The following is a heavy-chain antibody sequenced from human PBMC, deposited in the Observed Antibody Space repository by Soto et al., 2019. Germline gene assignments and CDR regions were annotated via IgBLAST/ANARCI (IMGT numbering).Heavy chain of an antibody. J-gene: IGHJ6*02. CDR3: ARFRSWEPGDMDV. V-gene: IGHV3-7*01. Sequence: WGSLRLSCAASGFTFISYWIIFFRHSPGKGLEWVANIKQDGSEKYYVDSVKGRFTISRDNAKNSLYLQMNSLRAEDTAVYYCARFRSWEPGDMDVWGQGTTVTVSS. CDR1: GFTFISYW. CDR2: IKQDGSEK. D-gene: IGHD1-26*01.